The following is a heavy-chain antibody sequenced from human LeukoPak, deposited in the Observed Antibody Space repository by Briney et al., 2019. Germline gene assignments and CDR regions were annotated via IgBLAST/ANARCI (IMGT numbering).Heavy chain of an antibody. J-gene: IGHJ5*02. Sequence: ASVKVSCKASGYTFTIYDINGVRQAAGQGLEWMGWMNPDSGNTDFAQKFQGRVTMTRNTFISTAYMELSSLTSEDTAVYYCAVHLPGDYLDPWGQGTLVTVSS. CDR3: AVHLPGDYLDP. CDR2: MNPDSGNT. V-gene: IGHV1-8*01. D-gene: IGHD4-17*01. CDR1: GYTFTIYD.